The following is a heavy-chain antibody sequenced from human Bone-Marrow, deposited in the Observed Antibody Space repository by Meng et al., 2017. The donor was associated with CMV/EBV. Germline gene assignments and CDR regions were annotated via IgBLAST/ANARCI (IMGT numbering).Heavy chain of an antibody. Sequence: SVKVSCKASGGTFSSYAISWARQAPGQGLEWMGGIIPILGIANYAQKFQGRVTITADKSTSTAYMELSSLRSEDTAVYYCARDMGYYYDSSGSDLDYYYGMDVWGQGTTVTVSS. D-gene: IGHD3-22*01. CDR1: GGTFSSYA. CDR3: ARDMGYYYDSSGSDLDYYYGMDV. V-gene: IGHV1-69*10. J-gene: IGHJ6*02. CDR2: IIPILGIA.